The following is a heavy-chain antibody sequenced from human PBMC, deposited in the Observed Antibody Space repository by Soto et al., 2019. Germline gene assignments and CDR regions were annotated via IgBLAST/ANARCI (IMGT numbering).Heavy chain of an antibody. D-gene: IGHD3-22*01. CDR2: ISAHTGSS. CDR3: ARACFYQGSASRGYSFDAFDF. Sequence: QVQLVQSGAEVKKPGASVKVSCKASGYTFTSSGMSWVRQAPGQGLEWMGWISAHTGSSEYAQRFQGRVTMTTDRSTSTAYMELRSLRSDDTAVYYCARACFYQGSASRGYSFDAFDFWGPGTLVTVSS. V-gene: IGHV1-18*01. J-gene: IGHJ3*01. CDR1: GYTFTSSG.